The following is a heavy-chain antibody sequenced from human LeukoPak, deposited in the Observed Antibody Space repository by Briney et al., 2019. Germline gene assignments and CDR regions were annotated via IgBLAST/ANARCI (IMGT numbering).Heavy chain of an antibody. V-gene: IGHV3-21*01. J-gene: IGHJ4*02. CDR2: ITAGSSYI. Sequence: GGSLRLSCEVSGFDFTSYVMTWFPRAPGRGLDGVSSITAGSSYIDYTPSVEGRFTISRDNSKNSLFLHMNSLRAEDTALYYCARVGVSATNTPAFDYWGQGTLVTVSS. CDR3: ARVGVSATNTPAFDY. D-gene: IGHD2-15*01. CDR1: GFDFTSYV.